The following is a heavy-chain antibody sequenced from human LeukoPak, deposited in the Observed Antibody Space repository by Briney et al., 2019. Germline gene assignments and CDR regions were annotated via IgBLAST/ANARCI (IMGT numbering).Heavy chain of an antibody. CDR2: VYYSGRT. D-gene: IGHD3-22*01. V-gene: IGHV4-39*01. J-gene: IGHJ1*01. CDR3: ARRRYYDSTGYLD. Sequence: SETLSLTCTVSGGSISSSRYYWAWIRQPPGKGLEWIGDVYYSGRTYSSPSLKSRVAISVDTSWNQFFLNLNSVTAADTAVYYCARRRYYDSTGYLDWGQGTLVTVSS. CDR1: GGSISSSRYY.